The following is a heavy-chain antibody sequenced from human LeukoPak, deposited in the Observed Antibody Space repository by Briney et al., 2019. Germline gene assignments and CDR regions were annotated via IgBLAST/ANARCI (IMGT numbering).Heavy chain of an antibody. Sequence: GGSLRLSCAASGFTFSSYEMNWVRQAPGKGLEWVSYISSSGSNIKYADSVKGRFTISRGNAKNSVYLQMNSLRAEDTAVYYCARDKGSGYSYLNYWGQGTLVTVSS. V-gene: IGHV3-48*03. CDR2: ISSSGSNI. J-gene: IGHJ4*02. D-gene: IGHD5-18*01. CDR3: ARDKGSGYSYLNY. CDR1: GFTFSSYE.